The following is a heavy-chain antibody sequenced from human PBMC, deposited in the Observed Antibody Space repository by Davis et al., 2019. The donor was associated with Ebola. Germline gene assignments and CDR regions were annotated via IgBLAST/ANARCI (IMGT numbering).Heavy chain of an antibody. CDR3: ARDRGMIAAAGHFDY. CDR1: GYTFTGYG. D-gene: IGHD6-13*01. V-gene: IGHV1-18*01. J-gene: IGHJ4*02. CDR2: ISAYNGNT. Sequence: AASVKVSCKASGYTFTGYGISWVRQAPGQGLEWMGWISAYNGNTNYAQKLQGRVTMTTDTSTSTAYMELRSLRSHDTAVYYCARDRGMIAAAGHFDYWGQGTLVTVSS.